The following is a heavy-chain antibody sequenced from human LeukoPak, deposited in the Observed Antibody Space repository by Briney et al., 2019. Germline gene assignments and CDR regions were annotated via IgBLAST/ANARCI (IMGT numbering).Heavy chain of an antibody. J-gene: IGHJ4*02. V-gene: IGHV3-21*01. CDR3: ATDRQKGSSYPGHNGY. CDR1: GFTFSTFA. Sequence: SGGSLRLSCAASGFTFSTFAMIWVRQPPGKGLEWVSSIFPSGGEIHYADSVKGRFTISRDNAKNSLYLQMNSLRAEDTAVYYCATDRQKGSSYPGHNGYWGQGTLVTVSS. CDR2: IFPSGGEI. D-gene: IGHD3-22*01.